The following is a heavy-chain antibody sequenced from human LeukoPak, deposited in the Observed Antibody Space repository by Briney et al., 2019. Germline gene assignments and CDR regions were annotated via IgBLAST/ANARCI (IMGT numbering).Heavy chain of an antibody. D-gene: IGHD6-13*01. V-gene: IGHV4-38-2*02. CDR1: GYSISSGYY. J-gene: IGHJ5*02. CDR2: IYHSGKT. Sequence: SETLSLTCTVSGYSISSGYYWGWIRQPPGKGLEWIGSIYHSGKTYYNPSLKSPVTISVDTSKNQFSLKLSSVTAADTAVYYCAREGDSSSVGWFDPWGQGTLVTVSS. CDR3: AREGDSSSVGWFDP.